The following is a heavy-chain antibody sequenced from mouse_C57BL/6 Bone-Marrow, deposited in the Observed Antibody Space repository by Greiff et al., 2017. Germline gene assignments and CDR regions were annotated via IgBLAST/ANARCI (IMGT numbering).Heavy chain of an antibody. CDR3: NAPDGKY. CDR1: GFNINDYY. V-gene: IGHV14-1*01. Sequence: EVHLQQSGAELVKPGASVKLSCTASGFNINDYYMHWVKQRPDQGLEWIGRIHPSDGDTEYAPKFQGKATMTADTSSNTAYMQLSSLTSEDTAVYYCNAPDGKYWGQGTTLTVSS. D-gene: IGHD2-1*01. CDR2: IHPSDGDT. J-gene: IGHJ2*01.